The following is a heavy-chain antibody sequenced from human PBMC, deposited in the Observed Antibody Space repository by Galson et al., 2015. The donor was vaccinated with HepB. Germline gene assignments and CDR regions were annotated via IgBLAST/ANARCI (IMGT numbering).Heavy chain of an antibody. CDR1: GHSFTTYG. CDR2: ISADKGHT. J-gene: IGHJ5*02. Sequence: SVKVSCKASGHSFTTYGFTWVRQAPGQGLEWMGWISADKGHTDYAQKLQGRVTMTTNTSTTTAYMELRNLRTDDTAVYYCAAVKWNYGVADGTWFDPWGQGTLVTVSS. D-gene: IGHD1-7*01. V-gene: IGHV1-18*04. CDR3: AAVKWNYGVADGTWFDP.